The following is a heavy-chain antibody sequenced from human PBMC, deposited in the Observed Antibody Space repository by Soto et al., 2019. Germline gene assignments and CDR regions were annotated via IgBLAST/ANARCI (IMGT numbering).Heavy chain of an antibody. D-gene: IGHD3-10*01. CDR1: EYAFISYD. CDR3: AGTPTGNYYYGMDV. CDR2: MNPDSGTT. Sequence: QVQLVQSGAEVKKPGASVKVSCKASEYAFISYDINWVRQATGQGLEWMGWMNPDSGTTGYAQKFQVRVTMTRNTSISTAYMELSSLRSEDTAVYYCAGTPTGNYYYGMDVWGQGTTVTVSS. V-gene: IGHV1-8*01. J-gene: IGHJ6*02.